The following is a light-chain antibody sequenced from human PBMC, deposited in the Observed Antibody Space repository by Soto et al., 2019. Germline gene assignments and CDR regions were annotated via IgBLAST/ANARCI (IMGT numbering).Light chain of an antibody. CDR1: QAINKY. Sequence: DIRMTQSPSSLSASVGDRVTITCQASQAINKYLNWYQQKPGKAPKLLIYGASKLEAGVPSRFSGVGSGTEFSLTINNVQSEDFATHYCQQYYVLPQAFGPGTKLEVK. CDR3: QQYYVLPQA. J-gene: IGKJ3*01. V-gene: IGKV1-33*01. CDR2: GAS.